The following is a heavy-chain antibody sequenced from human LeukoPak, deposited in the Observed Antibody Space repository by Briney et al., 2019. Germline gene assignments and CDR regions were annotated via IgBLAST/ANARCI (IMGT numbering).Heavy chain of an antibody. CDR1: GDSISSSSYY. CDR3: ARVLITKLIDY. CDR2: IYYSGST. Sequence: PSQTLSLTCTVSGDSISSSSYYWGWIRQPPGKGLEWIGSIYYSGSTYYNPSLKSRVTISVDTSKNQFSLKLSSVTAADTAVYYCARVLITKLIDYWGQGTLVTVSS. D-gene: IGHD1-14*01. J-gene: IGHJ4*02. V-gene: IGHV4-39*07.